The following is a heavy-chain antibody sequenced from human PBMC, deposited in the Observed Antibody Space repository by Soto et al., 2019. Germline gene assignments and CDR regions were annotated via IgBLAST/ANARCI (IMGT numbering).Heavy chain of an antibody. CDR2: IYYSGST. V-gene: IGHV4-30-4*01. CDR3: ARASGDIVVGNRFDP. CDR1: GGSTSSGDYY. J-gene: IGHJ5*02. D-gene: IGHD2-2*01. Sequence: SETLSLTCTVSGGSTSSGDYYWRWIRQPPGKGLEWIGYIYYSGSTYYDPSLTSRVTISVDTSKNQFSLKLNSVTAANTAVYYCARASGDIVVGNRFDPWGQGTLVTVSS.